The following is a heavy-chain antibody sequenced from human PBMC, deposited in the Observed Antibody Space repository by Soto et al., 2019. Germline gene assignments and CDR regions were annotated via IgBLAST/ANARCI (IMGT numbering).Heavy chain of an antibody. CDR2: ISCYNGDT. Sequence: QIQLVQSGAEVKKPGASVKVSCKASGYTFTNYGISWVRQAPGQGPQGMGWISCYNGDTKYAQTLQGRVTMTTDTSTSTAYMEVRSLGSDDTAVYYCARGGSTWSAEYYQDWGQGTLVIVSS. V-gene: IGHV1-18*01. J-gene: IGHJ1*01. D-gene: IGHD6-13*01. CDR1: GYTFTNYG. CDR3: ARGGSTWSAEYYQD.